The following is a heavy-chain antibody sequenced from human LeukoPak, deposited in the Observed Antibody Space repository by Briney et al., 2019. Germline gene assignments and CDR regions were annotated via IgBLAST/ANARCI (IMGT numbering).Heavy chain of an antibody. CDR2: IYPGDSDT. V-gene: IGHV5-51*01. Sequence: EESLKISCKGSGYSFTSYWIGWVRQMPGKGLGWMGIIYPGDSDTRYSPSFQGQVTISADKSISTAYLQWSSLKASDTAMYYCAFIITSSWSFDDYWGQGTLFTVSS. J-gene: IGHJ4*02. CDR3: AFIITSSWSFDDY. CDR1: GYSFTSYW. D-gene: IGHD6-13*01.